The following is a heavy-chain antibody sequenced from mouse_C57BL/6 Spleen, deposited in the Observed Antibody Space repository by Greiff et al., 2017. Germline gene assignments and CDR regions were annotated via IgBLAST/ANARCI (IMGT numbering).Heavy chain of an antibody. J-gene: IGHJ4*01. Sequence: EVKLVESGGGLVQPKGSLKLSCAASGFSFNTYAMNWVRQAPGKGLEWVARIRSKSNNYATYYADSVKDIFTISRDDSESMLYLQMNNLKTEDTAMYYCVRHYYGSSYYAMDYWGQGTSVTVSS. CDR1: GFSFNTYA. CDR2: IRSKSNNYAT. CDR3: VRHYYGSSYYAMDY. V-gene: IGHV10-1*01. D-gene: IGHD1-1*01.